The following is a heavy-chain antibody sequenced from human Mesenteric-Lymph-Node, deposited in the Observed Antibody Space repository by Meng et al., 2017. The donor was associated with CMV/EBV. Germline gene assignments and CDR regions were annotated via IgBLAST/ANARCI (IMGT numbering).Heavy chain of an antibody. D-gene: IGHD2-21*01. CDR3: ARDLFPYGMDV. Sequence: GGSLRLSCAASGFMFEDYGMNWVRQAPGKGLEWVSGINWNGGTTRHADSVQGRFTISRDNAKKSLYLQMNSLRAEDTALYYCARDLFPYGMDVWGQGTTVTVSS. CDR1: GFMFEDYG. J-gene: IGHJ6*02. CDR2: INWNGGTT. V-gene: IGHV3-20*04.